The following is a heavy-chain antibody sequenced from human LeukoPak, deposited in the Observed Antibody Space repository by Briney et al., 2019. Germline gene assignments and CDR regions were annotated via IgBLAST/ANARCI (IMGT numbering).Heavy chain of an antibody. CDR1: GYTFTGYY. D-gene: IGHD3-10*01. Sequence: ASVKVSCKASGYTFTGYYMHWVRQAPGQGLEWMGWINPNSGDTHYPQTFQARVTMTRDTSISTAYMELSRLRSDGTAMYYCATRYGSGSPISYFDLWGRGTLVTVSS. CDR3: ATRYGSGSPISYFDL. CDR2: INPNSGDT. V-gene: IGHV1-2*02. J-gene: IGHJ2*01.